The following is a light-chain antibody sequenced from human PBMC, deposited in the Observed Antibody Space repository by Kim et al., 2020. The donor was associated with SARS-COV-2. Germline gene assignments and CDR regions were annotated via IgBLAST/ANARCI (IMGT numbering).Light chain of an antibody. CDR3: QAWDSRSDHLWV. V-gene: IGLV3-21*04. J-gene: IGLJ3*02. CDR2: YDS. CDR1: NIGGKS. Sequence: SYELTQPPSVSVAPGKTARITCGGNNIGGKSVHWYQQKPGQAPVLVIYYDSDRPSGIPERFSGSNSGNTATLTISRVEAGDEADYYCQAWDSRSDHLWVF.